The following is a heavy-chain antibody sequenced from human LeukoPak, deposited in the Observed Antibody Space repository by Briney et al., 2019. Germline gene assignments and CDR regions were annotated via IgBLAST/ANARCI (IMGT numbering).Heavy chain of an antibody. V-gene: IGHV4-39*01. CDR3: ARHSVLRYFDWLSQRAFDI. J-gene: IGHJ3*02. CDR2: IYYSGNT. Sequence: TSETLSLTCTVSGVSISSSNSYWGWIRQPPGKGLEWIGSIYYSGNTYYNASLKSQVSISIDTSKNQFSLRLTSVTAADTAVYYCARHSVLRYFDWLSQRAFDIWGQGTMVTVSS. CDR1: GVSISSSNSY. D-gene: IGHD3-9*01.